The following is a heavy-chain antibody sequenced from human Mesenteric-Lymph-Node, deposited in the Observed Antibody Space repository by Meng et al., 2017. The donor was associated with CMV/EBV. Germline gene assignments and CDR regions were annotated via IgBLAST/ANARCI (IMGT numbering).Heavy chain of an antibody. D-gene: IGHD3-9*01. CDR1: GGSFSGYY. V-gene: IGHV4-34*01. Sequence: QVQLHQGGAGLCKPSETRAVTCAVYGGSFSGYYWNWIRQSPEKGLEWIGEINHSGSTTYNPSFTSRIIISVDTSTNQISLNMSSVTAADTAVYYCARGSSYDILTGYFDYWGQGALVTVSS. CDR2: INHSGST. J-gene: IGHJ4*02. CDR3: ARGSSYDILTGYFDY.